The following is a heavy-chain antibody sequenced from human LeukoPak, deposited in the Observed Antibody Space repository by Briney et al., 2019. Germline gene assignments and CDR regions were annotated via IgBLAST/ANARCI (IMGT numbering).Heavy chain of an antibody. V-gene: IGHV3-11*01. D-gene: IGHD6-13*01. J-gene: IGHJ4*02. CDR2: ISSSGSTR. Sequence: GGSLRLSCAASGFTFSDYYMSWIRQAPGKGLEWVSHISSSGSTRYYADSVKGRFTISRDNAKNSLYLQMNSLRAEDTAVYYCATWGSSWYSGNYFASWGQGILVTVSS. CDR3: ATWGSSWYSGNYFAS. CDR1: GFTFSDYY.